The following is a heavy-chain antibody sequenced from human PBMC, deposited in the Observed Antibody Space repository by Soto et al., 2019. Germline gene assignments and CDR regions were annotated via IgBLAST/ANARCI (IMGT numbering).Heavy chain of an antibody. D-gene: IGHD3-10*01. J-gene: IGHJ4*02. CDR1: GFTFSSFA. CDR2: ISFDGRDI. CDR3: AKESLDYFDSGRFYAPAFVH. Sequence: QVQLVESGGGVVHPGTSLRLSCVTSGFTFSSFAMDWVREAPGKGLEWVAAISFDGRDISYRESVKGRFTISRDKFKNTVYLQMNSLRPEDTAVYYCAKESLDYFDSGRFYAPAFVHWGQGTLVTVSS. V-gene: IGHV3-30*18.